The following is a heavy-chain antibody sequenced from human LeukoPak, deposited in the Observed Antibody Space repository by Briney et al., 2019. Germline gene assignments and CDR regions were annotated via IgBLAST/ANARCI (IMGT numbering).Heavy chain of an antibody. CDR3: ARASGRITMVRGVHFDY. V-gene: IGHV3-7*01. CDR1: GFTFSKAW. D-gene: IGHD3-10*01. CDR2: IKQDGSEK. Sequence: GGSLRLSCAASGFTFSKAWMSWVRQAPGKGLEWVANIKQDGSEKYYVDSVKGRFTISRDNAKNSLYLQMNSLRAEDTAVYYCARASGRITMVRGVHFDYWGQGTLVTVSS. J-gene: IGHJ4*02.